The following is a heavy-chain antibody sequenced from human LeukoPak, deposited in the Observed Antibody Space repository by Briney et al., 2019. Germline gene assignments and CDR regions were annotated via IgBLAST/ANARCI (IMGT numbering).Heavy chain of an antibody. CDR1: GFTISSYG. CDR2: IWYDGSNK. D-gene: IGHD3-3*01. Sequence: GGSLRLSCAASGFTISSYGMHWVRQAPGKGLEWVAVIWYDGSNKYYADSVKGRFTISRDNAKNSLYLQMNSLRAEDTAVYYCARERPHLITIFGVVNPGLYGYMDVWGKGTTVTVSS. J-gene: IGHJ6*03. CDR3: ARERPHLITIFGVVNPGLYGYMDV. V-gene: IGHV3-33*01.